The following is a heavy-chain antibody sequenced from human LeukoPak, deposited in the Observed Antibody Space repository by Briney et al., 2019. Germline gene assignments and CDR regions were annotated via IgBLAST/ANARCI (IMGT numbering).Heavy chain of an antibody. D-gene: IGHD3-22*01. CDR1: GFTFSSYA. J-gene: IGHJ4*02. Sequence: GGSLRLSCAASGFTFSSYAMHWVRQAPGKGLEWVAVISYDGSNKYYADSVKGRFTISRDNSKNTLYLQMNSLRAEDTAVYYCARDHYRNYYDSSGYYSRPEYYFDYWGQGTLVTVSS. CDR2: ISYDGSNK. V-gene: IGHV3-30-3*01. CDR3: ARDHYRNYYDSSGYYSRPEYYFDY.